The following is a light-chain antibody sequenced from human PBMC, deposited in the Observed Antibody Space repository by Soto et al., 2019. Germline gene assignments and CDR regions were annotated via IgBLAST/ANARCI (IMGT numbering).Light chain of an antibody. V-gene: IGKV3-15*01. J-gene: IGKJ1*01. CDR3: QHYNNWPPWT. Sequence: EIVMTQSPATLSVSPGERATLSCRASQSVSSNLAWYQQKPGQAPGLLIYRASTRATGIPARFSGSGSGTDFTLTISSLQSEDFAVYYCQHYNNWPPWTFGQGTKVEIK. CDR2: RAS. CDR1: QSVSSN.